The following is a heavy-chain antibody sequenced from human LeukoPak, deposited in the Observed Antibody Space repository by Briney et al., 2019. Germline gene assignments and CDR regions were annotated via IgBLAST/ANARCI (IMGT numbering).Heavy chain of an antibody. V-gene: IGHV4-39*01. J-gene: IGHJ4*02. D-gene: IGHD3-3*01. Sequence: ASETLSLTCSVSGDSIISSSYYWGWIRQPPGTGLEWIGSIYYSGSTYYNSSLKSRVTISVDTSKNQFSLKLSSVTAADTAVYYCARRINDFWSGQYGYYFDYWGQGTLVTVSS. CDR1: GDSIISSSYY. CDR3: ARRINDFWSGQYGYYFDY. CDR2: IYYSGST.